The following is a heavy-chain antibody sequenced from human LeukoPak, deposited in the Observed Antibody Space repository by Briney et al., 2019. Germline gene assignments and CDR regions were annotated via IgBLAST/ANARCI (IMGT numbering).Heavy chain of an antibody. CDR1: GGSISSYY. CDR2: IYYSGST. V-gene: IGHV4-59*12. Sequence: PSETLSLTCTVSGGSISSYYWSWIRQPPGKGLEWIGYIYYSGSTNYNPSLKSRVTISVDTSKNQFSLKLSSVTAADTAVYYCARDGEFGWSGSDYWGQGTLVTVSS. D-gene: IGHD3-16*01. J-gene: IGHJ4*02. CDR3: ARDGEFGWSGSDY.